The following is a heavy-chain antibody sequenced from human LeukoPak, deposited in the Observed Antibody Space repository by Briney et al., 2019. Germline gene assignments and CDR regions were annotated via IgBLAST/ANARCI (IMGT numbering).Heavy chain of an antibody. J-gene: IGHJ5*02. V-gene: IGHV1-2*02. CDR2: INPNSGGT. D-gene: IGHD2-15*01. CDR3: ARDQKLCSGGSCYSGINWFDP. Sequence: ASVKVSCEASGYTSTGYYMHWVRQAPGQGLERMGWINPNSGGTNYAQKFQGRVTMTRDTSIGTAYMELSRLRSDDTAVYYCARDQKLCSGGSCYSGINWFDPWGQGTLVAVSS. CDR1: GYTSTGYY.